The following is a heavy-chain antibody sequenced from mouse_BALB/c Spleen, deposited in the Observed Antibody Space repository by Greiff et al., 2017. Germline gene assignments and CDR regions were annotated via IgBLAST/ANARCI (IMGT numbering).Heavy chain of an antibody. CDR2: ISYDGSN. V-gene: IGHV3-6*02. CDR1: GYSITSGYF. J-gene: IGHJ4*01. Sequence: EVKLMESGPGLVKPSQSLSLTCFVTGYSITSGYFWNWIRQFPGSKLELLGYISYDGSNNYNPSLQNRTSITRDTSKNKFFLKLNSVTTEDTATYYCARDTRGVEGAMDYWGQGTSVTVSA. D-gene: IGHD1-1*01. CDR3: ARDTRGVEGAMDY.